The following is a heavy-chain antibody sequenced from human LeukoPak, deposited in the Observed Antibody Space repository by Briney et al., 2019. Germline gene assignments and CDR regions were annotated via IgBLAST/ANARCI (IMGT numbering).Heavy chain of an antibody. CDR2: MNANSGNA. V-gene: IGHV1-8*01. CDR3: ARDQGRYFDWLGYYFDY. D-gene: IGHD3-9*01. J-gene: IGHJ4*02. CDR1: GYTFSRYD. Sequence: ASVKVSCKASGYTFSRYDINWVRQATGHGLEWMGWMNANSGNAGYAQKFQGRVTMTTDTSTSTAYMELRSLRSDDTAVYYCARDQGRYFDWLGYYFDYWGQGTLVTVSS.